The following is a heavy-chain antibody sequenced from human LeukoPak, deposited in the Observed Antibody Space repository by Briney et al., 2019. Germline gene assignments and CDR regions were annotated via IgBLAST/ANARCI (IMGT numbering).Heavy chain of an antibody. V-gene: IGHV1-69*05. D-gene: IGHD2-8*01. CDR3: ARDGWNGYYYMDV. J-gene: IGHJ6*03. CDR2: IIPIFGTA. CDR1: GGTFSNYA. Sequence: SVKVSCKASGGTFSNYAISWVRQAPGQGLEWMGGIIPIFGTANYAQKFQGRVTITTAESTSTAYMELSSLRSEDTAVYYCARDGWNGYYYMDVWGKGTTVTVSS.